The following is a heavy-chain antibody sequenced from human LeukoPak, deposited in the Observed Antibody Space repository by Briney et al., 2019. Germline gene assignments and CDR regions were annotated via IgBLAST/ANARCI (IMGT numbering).Heavy chain of an antibody. CDR3: ASLFLCYGCSSSSDSLDI. Sequence: GGSLRLSCAASGFTFSRYWMHWVRQAPGKGLVWVSRVNSDGSSATYADSVKGRFTISRDNAKNTLYLQMNSLRAEDTAVYYCASLFLCYGCSSSSDSLDIWGQGTMVTVSS. V-gene: IGHV3-74*01. D-gene: IGHD6-19*01. CDR1: GFTFSRYW. J-gene: IGHJ3*02. CDR2: VNSDGSSA.